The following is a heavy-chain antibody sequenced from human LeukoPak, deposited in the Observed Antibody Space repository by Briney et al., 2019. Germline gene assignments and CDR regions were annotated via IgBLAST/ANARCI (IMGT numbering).Heavy chain of an antibody. D-gene: IGHD6-13*01. CDR2: ISNDGRNK. J-gene: IGHJ4*02. CDR1: GFTFSSYA. V-gene: IGHV3-30*04. Sequence: GGSLRLSCAASGFTFSSYAMHWVRQVPGKGLEWVAVISNDGRNKYYAESVKGRFTISRDNSKNTLYLQMNSLRAEDTAVYYCARDTDSWYFDYWGQGTLVTVSS. CDR3: ARDTDSWYFDY.